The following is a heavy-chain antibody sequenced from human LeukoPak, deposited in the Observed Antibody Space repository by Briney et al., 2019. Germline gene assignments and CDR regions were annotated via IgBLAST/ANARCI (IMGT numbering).Heavy chain of an antibody. D-gene: IGHD6-19*01. CDR2: INWNGGST. CDR3: ARGDSSGWYFDY. J-gene: IGHJ4*02. V-gene: IGHV3-20*04. CDR1: GSNFDSYG. Sequence: GGSLRLSCAASGSNFDSYGMSWVRQAPGKGLEWVSGINWNGGSTGYADSVKGRFTIFRDNAKNFLFLQMNSLRAEDTALYYCARGDSSGWYFDYWGQGVLVTASS.